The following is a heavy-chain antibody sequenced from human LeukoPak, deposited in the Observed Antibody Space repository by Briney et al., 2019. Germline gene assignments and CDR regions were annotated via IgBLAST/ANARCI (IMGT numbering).Heavy chain of an antibody. CDR3: ARGARGQQDY. CDR1: GGSIGSGGYS. Sequence: SETLSLTCAVSGGSIGSGGYSWSWIRQPPGKGLEWIGYIYHSGSTYYNPSLKSRVTISVDRSKNQFSLKLSSVTAADTAVYYCARGARGQQDYWGQGTLVTVSS. V-gene: IGHV4-30-2*01. J-gene: IGHJ4*02. D-gene: IGHD6-13*01. CDR2: IYHSGST.